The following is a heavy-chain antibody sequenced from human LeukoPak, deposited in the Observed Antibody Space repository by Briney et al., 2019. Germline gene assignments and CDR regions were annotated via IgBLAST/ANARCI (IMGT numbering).Heavy chain of an antibody. D-gene: IGHD2-2*01. V-gene: IGHV3-30*02. CDR3: VRDGRRNCSSINCYTFLN. J-gene: IGHJ4*02. Sequence: PGGSLRLPCVASGFTFSYFGIHWVRQAPGKGLEWVTFIRYDGSNKYYVDSVKGRFTISRDNSKNTVYLQMNSLRSEDTAVYYCVRDGRRNCSSINCYTFLNWGQGTLVTVSS. CDR1: GFTFSYFG. CDR2: IRYDGSNK.